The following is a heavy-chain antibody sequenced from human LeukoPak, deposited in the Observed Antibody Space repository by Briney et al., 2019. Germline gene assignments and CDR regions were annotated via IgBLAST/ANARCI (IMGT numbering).Heavy chain of an antibody. J-gene: IGHJ4*02. CDR1: GGSITSGNW. Sequence: SETLSLTCAVSGGSITSGNWWSWVRQSPGKGLQWIGEVYRSGSTNFNPSLKSRVTISVDTSKNQFSLKLSSVTAADTGVCYCTRSLPGAVGAADFWGQGTLVTVSS. V-gene: IGHV4-4*02. CDR2: VYRSGST. CDR3: TRSLPGAVGAADF. D-gene: IGHD6-13*01.